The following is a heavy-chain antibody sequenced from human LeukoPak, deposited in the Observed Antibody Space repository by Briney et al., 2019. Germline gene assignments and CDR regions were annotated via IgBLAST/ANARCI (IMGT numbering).Heavy chain of an antibody. Sequence: PGGSLRLSCAASGFTFSSYSMNWVRQAPGKGLEWISYVISSSRTVNYADSVKGRFTISRDNAKNALYLQTNSLRAEDTAVYYCARYFTGAEGYYYGMDVWGQGTTVTVSS. CDR3: ARYFTGAEGYYYGMDV. J-gene: IGHJ6*02. CDR1: GFTFSSYS. D-gene: IGHD7-27*01. CDR2: VISSSRTV. V-gene: IGHV3-48*04.